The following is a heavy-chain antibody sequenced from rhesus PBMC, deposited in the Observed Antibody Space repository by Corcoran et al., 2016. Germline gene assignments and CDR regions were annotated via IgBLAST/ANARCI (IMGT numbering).Heavy chain of an antibody. V-gene: IGHV4-173*01. Sequence: QLQLQESGPGLAKASEPLSLPCPVFGGSLNSNFWRWLRQPPRTGLEWIGSIAGSGERTHYNPSLKTRVTISTDTSKNQFSLKLSSVTAADTAVYYCARDSGNYGVQFDYWGQGVLFTVSS. D-gene: IGHD1-44*01. J-gene: IGHJ4*01. CDR2: IAGSGERT. CDR3: ARDSGNYGVQFDY. CDR1: GGSLNSNF.